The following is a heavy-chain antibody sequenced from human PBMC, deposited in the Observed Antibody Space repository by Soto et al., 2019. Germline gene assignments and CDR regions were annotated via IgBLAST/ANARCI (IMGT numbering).Heavy chain of an antibody. J-gene: IGHJ4*02. V-gene: IGHV3-64D*06. CDR1: GFTFSSYA. CDR3: VKDSSSWYYFDS. CDR2: LSSNGGST. Sequence: HPGGSLRLSCSASGFTFSSYAMHWVRQAPGKGLEYVSALSSNGGSTYYADSVKGRFTISRDNSKNTLYLQMSSLGAEDTAVYYCVKDSSSWYYFDSWGQGTLVTVPT. D-gene: IGHD6-13*01.